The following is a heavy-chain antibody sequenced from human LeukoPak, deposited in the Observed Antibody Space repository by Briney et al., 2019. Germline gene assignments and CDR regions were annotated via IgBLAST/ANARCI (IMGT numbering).Heavy chain of an antibody. CDR2: INPNSGGT. V-gene: IGHV1-2*02. CDR1: GYTFTGYY. J-gene: IGHJ6*03. Sequence: ASVKVSCKASGYTFTGYYMHWVRQAPGQGLEWMGWINPNSGGTNYAQKFQGRVTMTRDTSISTAYMELSRLRSDDTAVYYCARDYLAARPTLNYYMDVWGKGTTVTVSS. D-gene: IGHD6-6*01. CDR3: ARDYLAARPTLNYYMDV.